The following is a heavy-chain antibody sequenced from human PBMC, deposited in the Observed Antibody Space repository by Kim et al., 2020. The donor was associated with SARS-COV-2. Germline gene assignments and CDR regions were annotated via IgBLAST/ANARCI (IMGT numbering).Heavy chain of an antibody. CDR2: IRSKAYGGTT. CDR1: GFTFGDYA. J-gene: IGHJ4*02. Sequence: GGSLRLSCTASGFTFGDYAMSWFRQAPGKGLEWVGFIRSKAYGGTTEYAASVKGRFTISRDDSKSIAYLQMNSLKTEDTAVYYCTRPYYYDSTGGIDYWGQGTLVTVSS. CDR3: TRPYYYDSTGGIDY. D-gene: IGHD3-22*01. V-gene: IGHV3-49*03.